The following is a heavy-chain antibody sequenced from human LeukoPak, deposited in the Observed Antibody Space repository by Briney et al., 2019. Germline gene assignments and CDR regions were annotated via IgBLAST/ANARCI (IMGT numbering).Heavy chain of an antibody. J-gene: IGHJ6*03. CDR3: ARDGSWYWSKYYYYMDV. CDR1: GFTFTNHW. Sequence: PGGSLRLSCAASGFTFTNHWMHWVRQAPGKGLVWVSRIRPDGRETNHAGSVKGRFTISRDNSKNTLYLQMNSLRAEDTAVYYCARDGSWYWSKYYYYMDVWGKGTTDTVSS. V-gene: IGHV3-74*01. D-gene: IGHD6-13*01. CDR2: IRPDGRET.